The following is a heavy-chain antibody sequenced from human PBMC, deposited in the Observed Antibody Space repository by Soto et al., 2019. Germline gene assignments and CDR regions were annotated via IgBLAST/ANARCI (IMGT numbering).Heavy chain of an antibody. J-gene: IGHJ5*02. CDR2: IVVGSGNT. Sequence: GASVKVSCKASGFTFTSSAMQWVRQARGQRLEWIGWIVVGSGNTNYAQKFQERVTITRDMSTSTAYMELSSLRSEDTAVYYCARDFFDSSDYTTNWFDPWGQETLFTVSS. CDR3: ARDFFDSSDYTTNWFDP. CDR1: GFTFTSSA. D-gene: IGHD3-22*01. V-gene: IGHV1-58*02.